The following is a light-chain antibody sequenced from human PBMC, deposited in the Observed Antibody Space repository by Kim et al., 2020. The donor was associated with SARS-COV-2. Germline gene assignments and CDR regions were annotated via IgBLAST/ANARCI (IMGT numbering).Light chain of an antibody. J-gene: IGKJ4*01. CDR3: QQYNNWSLT. CDR2: GAS. Sequence: EIVMTQSPATLSVSPGERATLSCRASQSVSSNLAWYQQKPGQPPRLLIYGASTRATGIPARFSGSGSGTEFTLTISSLQSEDFAVYYCQQYNNWSLTFGRGTKVDIK. CDR1: QSVSSN. V-gene: IGKV3-15*01.